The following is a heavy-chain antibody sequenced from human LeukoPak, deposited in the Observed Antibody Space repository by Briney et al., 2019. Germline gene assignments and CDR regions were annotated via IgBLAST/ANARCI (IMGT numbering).Heavy chain of an antibody. V-gene: IGHV3-66*01. CDR3: ARDRGSSSWPTGYFDL. Sequence: HPGGSLRLSCAASGFTVSSNYMSWVRQAPGEGLGWVSVIYSGGSTYYADSVKGRFTISRDNSKNTLYLQMNSLRAEDTAVYYCARDRGSSSWPTGYFDLWGRGTLVTVSS. CDR1: GFTVSSNY. CDR2: IYSGGST. J-gene: IGHJ2*01. D-gene: IGHD6-13*01.